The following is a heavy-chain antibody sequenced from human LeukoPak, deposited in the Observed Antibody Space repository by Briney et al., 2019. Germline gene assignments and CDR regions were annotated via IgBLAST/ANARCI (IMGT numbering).Heavy chain of an antibody. J-gene: IGHJ5*02. CDR1: GYTFTSYY. Sequence: GASVKVSCKASGYTFTSYYMHWVRQAPGQGLEWMGIINPSGGSTSYAQKFQGRVTMTRDMSTSTVYMELSSLRSEDTAVYYCARANQWELPHNWFDPWGQGTLVTVSS. CDR3: ARANQWELPHNWFDP. D-gene: IGHD1-26*01. V-gene: IGHV1-46*01. CDR2: INPSGGST.